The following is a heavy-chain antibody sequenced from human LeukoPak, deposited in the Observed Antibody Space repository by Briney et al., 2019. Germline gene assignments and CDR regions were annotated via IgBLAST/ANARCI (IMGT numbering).Heavy chain of an antibody. CDR1: GFPFTTYT. CDR2: ILGIGAKT. D-gene: IGHD1-1*01. CDR3: AKDRVPDNRWSFDI. V-gene: IGHV3-23*01. J-gene: IGHJ3*02. Sequence: GGSLRLSCAASGFPFTTYTMSWVRQAPGKGREWGSSILGIGAKTYYADSVKGRFTISRDSSKNPLFLQVNGLRVEDTALYYCAKDRVPDNRWSFDIWGQGQMATVSA.